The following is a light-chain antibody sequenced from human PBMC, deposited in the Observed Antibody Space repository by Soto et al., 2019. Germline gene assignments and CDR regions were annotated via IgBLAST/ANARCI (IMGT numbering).Light chain of an antibody. CDR1: SSDVGTYNL. CDR2: EGS. Sequence: QSVLTQPASVSGSPGQSITISCTGISSDVGTYNLVSWYQQFPGKAPKLMIFEGSKRPSGVSNRFSGFTSGNTASLTISGLQAEDEADYYCCAYAGDSAPFVFGPGTKVTVL. V-gene: IGLV2-23*01. J-gene: IGLJ1*01. CDR3: CAYAGDSAPFV.